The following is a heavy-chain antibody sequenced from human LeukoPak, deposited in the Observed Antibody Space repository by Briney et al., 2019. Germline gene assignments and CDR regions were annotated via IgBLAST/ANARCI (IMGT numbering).Heavy chain of an antibody. CDR1: GGSISSSSYY. D-gene: IGHD3-3*01. CDR3: ARRITASHFDY. J-gene: IGHJ4*02. V-gene: IGHV4-39*01. Sequence: SETLSLTCTVSGGSISSSSYYWGWIRQPPGKGLEWIGSIYYSGSTYYNPSLKSRVTISVDTSKNQFSLKLSSVTAADTAVYYCARRITASHFDYWGQGTLVTVSS. CDR2: IYYSGST.